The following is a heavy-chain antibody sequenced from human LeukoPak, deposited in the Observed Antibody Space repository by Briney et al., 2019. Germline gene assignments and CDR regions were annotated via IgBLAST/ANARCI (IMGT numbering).Heavy chain of an antibody. J-gene: IGHJ4*02. V-gene: IGHV4-59*01. Sequence: SETLSLTCTVSGGSISSYYWSWIRQPPGKGLEWLGYIYYSGSTNYNPSLKSRVTISVDASKNQFSLKLSSVTAADTAVYYCASGTTYYDILTGYYNAYYFDYWGAGTLVTVSS. CDR2: IYYSGST. D-gene: IGHD3-9*01. CDR3: ASGTTYYDILTGYYNAYYFDY. CDR1: GGSISSYY.